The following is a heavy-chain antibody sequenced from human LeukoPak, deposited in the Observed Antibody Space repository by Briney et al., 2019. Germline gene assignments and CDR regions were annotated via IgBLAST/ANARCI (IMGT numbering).Heavy chain of an antibody. J-gene: IGHJ3*02. V-gene: IGHV3-30*02. CDR3: ARDGYYCSSTSCPAGAFDI. CDR1: GFTFISYG. D-gene: IGHD2-2*01. CDR2: IRYDGSNK. Sequence: PGGSLRLSCAASGFTFISYGMHWVRQAPGKGLEWVAFIRYDGSNKYSADSVKGRFTISRDNSKNTLYLQMNSLRAEDTAVYYCARDGYYCSSTSCPAGAFDIWGQGTMVTVSS.